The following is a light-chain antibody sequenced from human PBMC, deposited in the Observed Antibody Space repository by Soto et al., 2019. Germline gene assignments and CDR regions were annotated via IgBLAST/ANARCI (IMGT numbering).Light chain of an antibody. CDR2: GAS. CDR1: QSISRN. J-gene: IGKJ3*01. V-gene: IGKV1-39*01. Sequence: DLQMTQTPSSLSASVGDRVTITCRASQSISRNLNWYQHRPGKAPKLLIYGASSLQSGVPSRFSGSGSGTDFTLAISGLQPEDFATYYCQQTSYTPSFGPGTKVDIK. CDR3: QQTSYTPS.